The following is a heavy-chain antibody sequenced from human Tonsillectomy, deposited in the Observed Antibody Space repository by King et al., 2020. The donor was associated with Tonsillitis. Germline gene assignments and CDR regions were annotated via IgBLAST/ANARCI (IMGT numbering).Heavy chain of an antibody. Sequence: VQLVESGGGLVQPGGSLRLSCAASGFTFSSYWMSWVRQAPGQGLEWVANIKQDGSEKYYVDSVKGRFTISRDNAKNSLSLQMNSLRAEDTAVYYCAREPGRSYEKSNFDYWGQGTLVTVSS. J-gene: IGHJ4*02. D-gene: IGHD1-26*01. CDR1: GFTFSSYW. V-gene: IGHV3-7*01. CDR2: IKQDGSEK. CDR3: AREPGRSYEKSNFDY.